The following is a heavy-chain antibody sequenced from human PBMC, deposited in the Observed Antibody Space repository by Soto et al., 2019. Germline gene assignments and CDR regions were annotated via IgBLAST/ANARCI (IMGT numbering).Heavy chain of an antibody. V-gene: IGHV4-34*01. J-gene: IGHJ4*02. CDR3: ARLDSLYYYGSRGYFFDY. CDR1: GGSFSGYY. D-gene: IGHD3-22*01. Sequence: QVQLQQWGAGLLKPSETLSLTCAVYGGSFSGYYWSWIRQPPGKGLEWIGEINHSGSTNYNPALRGRVTISVATFRHQFSLKLSSVTAADTAVYYCARLDSLYYYGSRGYFFDYWGQGTLVTVSS. CDR2: INHSGST.